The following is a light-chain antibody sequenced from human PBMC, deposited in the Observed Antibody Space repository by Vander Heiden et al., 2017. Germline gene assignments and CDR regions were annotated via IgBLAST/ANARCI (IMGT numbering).Light chain of an antibody. J-gene: IGKJ2*01. CDR3: QQLNTYQT. V-gene: IGKV1-9*01. CDR1: QDISNY. Sequence: IQLTQSPSSLSASVGDRVTITCRASQDISNYLAWYQQKPGKAPKLLIYAASTLEGGVPSRFSGSGSGTDFTLTISSLKPADFATYYCQQLNTYQTFGQGTKLEIK. CDR2: AAS.